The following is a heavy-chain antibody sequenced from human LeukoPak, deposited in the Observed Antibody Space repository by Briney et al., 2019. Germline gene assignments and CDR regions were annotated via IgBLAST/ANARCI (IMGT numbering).Heavy chain of an antibody. D-gene: IGHD3-10*01. Sequence: SETLSLTCTVSGGSISSSNYYWGWIRQPPGKGLEWIGTIYYSGTTYYNPSLEGRVTISEDTSKNQFSLTLRSVTAADTAVYYCARQISDYYYSYMDVWGKGTTVTVSS. J-gene: IGHJ6*03. CDR2: IYYSGTT. V-gene: IGHV4-39*01. CDR1: GGSISSSNYY. CDR3: ARQISDYYYSYMDV.